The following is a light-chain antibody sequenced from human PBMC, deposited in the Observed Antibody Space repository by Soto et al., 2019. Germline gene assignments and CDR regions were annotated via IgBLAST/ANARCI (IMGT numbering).Light chain of an antibody. Sequence: DIQMTQSPSTLSASVGDSVTITCRASQSISNRFAWYQQKPGKAPKVLIYKASSLQSGVPSRFSGSGSGTEFSLTISSLQPDDFATYYCQHYNSYSEAFGQGTKVDIK. CDR3: QHYNSYSEA. CDR1: QSISNR. CDR2: KAS. V-gene: IGKV1-5*03. J-gene: IGKJ1*01.